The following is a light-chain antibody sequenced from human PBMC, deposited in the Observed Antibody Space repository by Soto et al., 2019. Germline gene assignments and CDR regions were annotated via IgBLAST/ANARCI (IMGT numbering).Light chain of an antibody. J-gene: IGLJ1*01. CDR1: SSDIGGYNL. Sequence: QSALTQPPSASGSPGQSVTISCTGTSSDIGGYNLVSWYQQYPGKAPKLIIFEVYKRPSGVPDRFSASKSGNTASLTVSGLQAEDVAEYYCSSHGGSKNPYVFGSGTKVTVL. V-gene: IGLV2-8*01. CDR3: SSHGGSKNPYV. CDR2: EVY.